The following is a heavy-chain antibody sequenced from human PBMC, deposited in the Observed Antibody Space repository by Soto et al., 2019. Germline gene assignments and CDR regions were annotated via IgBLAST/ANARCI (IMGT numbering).Heavy chain of an antibody. D-gene: IGHD1-26*01. CDR1: GYTFTGYY. J-gene: IGHJ3*02. CDR3: ARGYRPYSGSYDDAFDI. CDR2: INPNSGGT. V-gene: IGHV1-2*04. Sequence: GASVKVSCKASGYTFTGYYMHWVRQAPGQGLEWMGWINPNSGGTNYAQKFQGWVTMTRDTSISTAYMELSRLRSDDTAVYYCARGYRPYSGSYDDAFDIWGQGTMVTVSS.